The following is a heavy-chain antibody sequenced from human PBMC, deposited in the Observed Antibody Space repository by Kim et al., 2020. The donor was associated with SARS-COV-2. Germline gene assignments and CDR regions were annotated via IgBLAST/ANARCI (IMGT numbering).Heavy chain of an antibody. J-gene: IGHJ6*02. CDR3: ARLWRSGYYYYGMDV. Sequence: PSLKSRVTISVDTSKNQFSLKLSSVTAADTAVYYCARLWRSGYYYYGMDVWGQGTTVTVSS. D-gene: IGHD2-21*01. V-gene: IGHV4-34*01.